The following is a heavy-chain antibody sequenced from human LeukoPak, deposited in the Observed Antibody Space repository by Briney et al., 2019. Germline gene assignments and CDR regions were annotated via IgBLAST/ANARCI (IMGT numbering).Heavy chain of an antibody. CDR2: IIPILGIA. D-gene: IGHD3-10*01. Sequence: GASVKVSCKASGGTFSSYTISWVRQAPGQGLEWMGRIIPILGIANYAQKFQGRVTITADKSTSTAYMELSSLRSEDTAVYYCARVVYGSKPADDAFDIWGQGTMATVSS. CDR3: ARVVYGSKPADDAFDI. J-gene: IGHJ3*02. V-gene: IGHV1-69*02. CDR1: GGTFSSYT.